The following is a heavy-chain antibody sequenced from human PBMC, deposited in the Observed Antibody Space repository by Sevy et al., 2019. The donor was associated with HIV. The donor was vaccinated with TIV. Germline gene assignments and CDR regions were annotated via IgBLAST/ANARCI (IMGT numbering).Heavy chain of an antibody. D-gene: IGHD1-26*01. CDR3: ARGSRGTFGS. Sequence: GGSLRLSCAASGFTFTSDYMHWVRRPPGKGLVWVSHINTDGKIIGYADSVKGRFTTSRDNAKNTLYLQMNSLRAEDTAAYYCARGSRGTFGSWGQGTLVTVSS. CDR1: GFTFTSDY. CDR2: INTDGKII. V-gene: IGHV3-74*01. J-gene: IGHJ4*02.